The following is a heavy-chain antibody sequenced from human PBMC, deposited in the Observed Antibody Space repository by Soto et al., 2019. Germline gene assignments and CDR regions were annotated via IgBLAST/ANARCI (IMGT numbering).Heavy chain of an antibody. Sequence: GKGLEWIGYIYYSGSTNYNPSLKSRVTISVDTSKNQFSLKLSSVTAADTAVYYCARLNDFWSGYYSHYYYYMDVWGKGTTVTVSS. D-gene: IGHD3-3*01. V-gene: IGHV4-59*08. CDR2: IYYSGST. CDR3: ARLNDFWSGYYSHYYYYMDV. J-gene: IGHJ6*03.